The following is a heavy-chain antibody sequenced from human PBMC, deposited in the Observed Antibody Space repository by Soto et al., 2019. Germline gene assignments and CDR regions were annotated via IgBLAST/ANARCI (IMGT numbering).Heavy chain of an antibody. J-gene: IGHJ4*02. CDR1: GGSISSGDYY. CDR2: IYYSGST. Sequence: LSLTCTVSGGSISSGDYYWSWIRQPPGKGLEWIGYIYYSGSTYYNPSLKSRVTISVDTSKNQFSLKLSSVTAADTAVYYCARTTMLRGYSYGYVDYWGQGTLVTVSS. CDR3: ARTTMLRGYSYGYVDY. V-gene: IGHV4-30-4*01. D-gene: IGHD5-18*01.